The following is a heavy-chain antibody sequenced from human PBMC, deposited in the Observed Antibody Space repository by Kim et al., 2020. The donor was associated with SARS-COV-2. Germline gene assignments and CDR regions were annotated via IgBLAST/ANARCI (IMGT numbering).Heavy chain of an antibody. D-gene: IGHD5-12*01. CDR2: IYSGGST. Sequence: GGSLRLSCAVSGFTVSSNYMSWVRQAPGKGLEWVSVIYSGGSTYYADSVKGRFTISRDNSKNTLYLQMNSLRAEDTAVYYCAREGQVYDSYYFAYWGQGTLVTVSS. CDR3: AREGQVYDSYYFAY. CDR1: GFTVSSNY. V-gene: IGHV3-53*01. J-gene: IGHJ4*02.